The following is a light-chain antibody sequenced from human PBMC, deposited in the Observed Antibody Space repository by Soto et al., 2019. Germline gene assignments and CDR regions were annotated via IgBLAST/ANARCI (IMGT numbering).Light chain of an antibody. CDR1: QDIGNS. J-gene: IGKJ3*01. CDR2: DAS. V-gene: IGKV1-33*01. Sequence: DIQMPHSPPSLSASVGDRVTITCQASQDIGNSLNWFQHKPGKAPNLVIYDASNLEIGVPSRFSGSGSGTDFTFTISSLRPEDIATYYCQKSDHLPLFGPGTKVESK. CDR3: QKSDHLPL.